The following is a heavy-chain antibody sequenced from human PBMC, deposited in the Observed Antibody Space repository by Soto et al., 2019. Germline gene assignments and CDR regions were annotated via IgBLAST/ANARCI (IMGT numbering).Heavy chain of an antibody. D-gene: IGHD2-2*01. Sequence: ASVKVSCKXSGYTFTGYYMHWVRQAPGQGLEWMGWINPNSGGTNYAQKCQGRVTMTRDTSISTAYMELSRLRSDDTAVYYCARVPLGYCSSTSCNNWFDPWGQGTLVTVSS. CDR3: ARVPLGYCSSTSCNNWFDP. J-gene: IGHJ5*02. CDR2: INPNSGGT. CDR1: GYTFTGYY. V-gene: IGHV1-2*02.